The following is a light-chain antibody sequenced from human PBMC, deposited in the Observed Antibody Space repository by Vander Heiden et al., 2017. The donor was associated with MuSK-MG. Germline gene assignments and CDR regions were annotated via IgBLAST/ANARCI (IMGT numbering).Light chain of an antibody. Sequence: DIQMTQSPSSLSASIGDRVTITCRASQSISSYLNWYQQKPGKAPNLLIYAASSLQRGVPSRFSGSGYGTDFTLTISSRQPEDFATYYCQHRVSDHPMYTFGQGTKLEI. CDR2: AAS. J-gene: IGKJ2*01. CDR3: QHRVSDHPMYT. CDR1: QSISSY. V-gene: IGKV1-39*01.